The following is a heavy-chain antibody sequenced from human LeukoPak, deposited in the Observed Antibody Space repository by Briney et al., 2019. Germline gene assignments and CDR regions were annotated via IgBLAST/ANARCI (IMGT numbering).Heavy chain of an antibody. CDR1: GFTFDNYG. J-gene: IGHJ6*03. CDR2: IRSKAYGWTT. Sequence: GGSLRLSCAASGFTFDNYGVNWIRQAPGKGLEWVSFIRSKAYGWTTEYAASVKGRFTISRDDSKNIAYLQMDSLKTEDTAVYYCSRVRNPYGDKESRYYYYMTPGAKGPRSPSP. CDR3: SRVRNPYGDKESRYYYYMTP. D-gene: IGHD4-23*01. V-gene: IGHV3-49*03.